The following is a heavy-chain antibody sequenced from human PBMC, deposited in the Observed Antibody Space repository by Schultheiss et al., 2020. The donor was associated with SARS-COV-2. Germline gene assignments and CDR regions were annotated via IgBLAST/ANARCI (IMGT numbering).Heavy chain of an antibody. CDR2: MNPNSGNT. CDR1: GGTFSSYA. V-gene: IGHV1-8*02. CDR3: ARTRSYSSGWDDRYYYYGMDV. D-gene: IGHD6-19*01. Sequence: GESLKISCKASGGTFSSYAINWVRQATGQGLEWMGWMNPNSGNTGYAQKFQGRVTMTRNTSISTAYMELSSLRSEDTAVYYCARTRSYSSGWDDRYYYYGMDVWGQGTTVTVSS. J-gene: IGHJ6*02.